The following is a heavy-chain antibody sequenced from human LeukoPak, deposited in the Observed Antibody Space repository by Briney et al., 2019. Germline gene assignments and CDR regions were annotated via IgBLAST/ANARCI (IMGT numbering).Heavy chain of an antibody. D-gene: IGHD6-13*01. J-gene: IGHJ4*02. CDR3: AKDLSAAVPYYFDY. CDR2: ISYDGSNK. V-gene: IGHV3-30*18. CDR1: GITFSSYG. Sequence: PGRSLRLSCAASGITFSSYGMHWVRQAPGKGLEWVAVISYDGSNKYYADSVKGRFTISRDNSKNTLYLQMNSLRAEDTAVYYCAKDLSAAVPYYFDYWGQGTLVTVSS.